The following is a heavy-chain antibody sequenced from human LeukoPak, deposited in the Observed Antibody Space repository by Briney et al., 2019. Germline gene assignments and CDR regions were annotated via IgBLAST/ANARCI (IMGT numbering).Heavy chain of an antibody. J-gene: IGHJ6*03. Sequence: PSETLSLTCTVSGGSISNYYWNWIRQPPGKGLEWIGYIYYTGSTNYNPSLKSRVTMSVDTSKNQFSLKLSSVTAADTAVYYCARAPWGTAMLNYYYYMDVWGKGTTVTVSS. CDR1: GGSISNYY. D-gene: IGHD5-18*01. CDR3: ARAPWGTAMLNYYYYMDV. CDR2: IYYTGST. V-gene: IGHV4-59*12.